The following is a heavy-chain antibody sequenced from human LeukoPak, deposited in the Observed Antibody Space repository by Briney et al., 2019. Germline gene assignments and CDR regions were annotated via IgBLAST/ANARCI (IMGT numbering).Heavy chain of an antibody. CDR1: GGSITSGDNY. D-gene: IGHD4-17*01. V-gene: IGHV4-30-4*01. CDR3: ARERLEDDQGDYLSHAFDI. CDR2: IFHTGTT. J-gene: IGHJ3*02. Sequence: PSQTLSLTCTVAGGSITSGDNYWSWIRQPPGKGLEWIGYIFHTGTTFNNPSLKSRVSISVDTSNNQFSLTLTSVTAADTAVYYCARERLEDDQGDYLSHAFDIWGQGTTVTVSS.